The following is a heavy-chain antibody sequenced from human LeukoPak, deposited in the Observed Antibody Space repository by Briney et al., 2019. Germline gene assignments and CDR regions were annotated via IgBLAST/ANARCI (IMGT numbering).Heavy chain of an antibody. J-gene: IGHJ4*02. CDR1: GFTFSSFW. V-gene: IGHV3-7*03. CDR3: TRVFGGYDVSDY. D-gene: IGHD3-3*01. Sequence: GGSLRLSCAASGFTFSSFWMSWVRQAPGKGLEWVANIKKDGSQKYYVDSVEGRFTISRDNAKNSLYLQMDSLRVDDTAVYYCTRVFGGYDVSDYWGQGTLVTVSS. CDR2: IKKDGSQK.